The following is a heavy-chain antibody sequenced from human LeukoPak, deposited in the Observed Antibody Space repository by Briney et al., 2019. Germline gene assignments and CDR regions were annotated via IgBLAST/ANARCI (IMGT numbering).Heavy chain of an antibody. CDR2: INPNNGKT. Sequence: ASVTVSCKASGYTFSSYGISWVRQAPGQGLQWMGWINPNNGKTNYEQKVQARVTMTTDTSTSTAYMELRSLRSDDTAVYYCARGHSSGSTWDYWGQGTLVTVSS. V-gene: IGHV1-18*01. J-gene: IGHJ4*02. D-gene: IGHD3-22*01. CDR1: GYTFSSYG. CDR3: ARGHSSGSTWDY.